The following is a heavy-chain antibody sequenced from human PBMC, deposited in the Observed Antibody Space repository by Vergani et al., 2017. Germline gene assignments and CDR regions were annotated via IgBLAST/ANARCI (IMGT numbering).Heavy chain of an antibody. CDR1: GFTFSSYS. CDR3: ARDHLDFWSGYYSYYYYYGMDV. D-gene: IGHD3-3*01. Sequence: EVQLVESGGGLVKPGGSLRLSCAASGFTFSSYSMNWVRQAPGKGLEWVSSISSSSSYIYYADSMKGRFTISRDNAKNSLYLQMNSLRAEDTAVYYCARDHLDFWSGYYSYYYYYGMDVWGQGTTVTVSS. V-gene: IGHV3-21*01. J-gene: IGHJ6*02. CDR2: ISSSSSYI.